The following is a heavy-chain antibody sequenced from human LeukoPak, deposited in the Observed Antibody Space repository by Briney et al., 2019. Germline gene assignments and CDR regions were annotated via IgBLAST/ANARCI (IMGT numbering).Heavy chain of an antibody. D-gene: IGHD3-9*01. CDR2: IIPIFGTA. CDR1: GYTFTSYY. J-gene: IGHJ6*03. V-gene: IGHV1-69*06. CDR3: ARALEYYDILTSMDV. Sequence: SVKVSCKASGYTFTSYYMHWVRQAPGQGLEWMGGIIPIFGTANYAQKFQGRVTITADKSTSTAYMELSSLRSEDTAVYYCARALEYYDILTSMDVWGKGTTVTVSS.